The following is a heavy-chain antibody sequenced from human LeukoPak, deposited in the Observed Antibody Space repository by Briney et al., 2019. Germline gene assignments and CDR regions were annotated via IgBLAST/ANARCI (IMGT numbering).Heavy chain of an antibody. CDR2: IYYSGST. CDR1: GGSMRSYY. Sequence: TLSLTCTVSGGSMRSYYWSWIRQPPGKGLEWIGYIYYSGSTNYNPSLKSRVSISVDTSKNQFSLNLRSVTAADTAVYYCATTWAASGAQYFQHWGQGTLVTVSS. J-gene: IGHJ1*01. CDR3: ATTWAASGAQYFQH. V-gene: IGHV4-59*01. D-gene: IGHD2-15*01.